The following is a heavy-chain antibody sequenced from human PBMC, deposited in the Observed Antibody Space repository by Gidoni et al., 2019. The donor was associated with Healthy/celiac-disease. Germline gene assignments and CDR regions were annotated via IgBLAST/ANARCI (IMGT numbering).Heavy chain of an antibody. CDR1: GGSISSGSYY. V-gene: IGHV4-61*02. Sequence: QVQLQESGPGLVKPSQTLSLTCTVSGGSISSGSYYWSWIRQPAGKGLEWIGRIYTSGSTNYNPSLKSRVTISVDTSKNPFSLKLSSVTAADTAVYYCASSRGIAVAAHFDYWGQGTLVTVSS. CDR3: ASSRGIAVAAHFDY. CDR2: IYTSGST. D-gene: IGHD6-19*01. J-gene: IGHJ4*02.